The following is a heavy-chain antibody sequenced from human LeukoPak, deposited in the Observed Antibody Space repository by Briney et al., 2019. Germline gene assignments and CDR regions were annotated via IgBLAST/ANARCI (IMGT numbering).Heavy chain of an antibody. V-gene: IGHV1-24*01. CDR1: GYTLTELS. CDR2: FDPEDGET. CDR3: ATRYSYGQTRRFDP. J-gene: IGHJ5*02. Sequence: ASVKVSCKVSGYTLTELSMHWVRQAPGKGLEWMGGFDPEDGETIYAQQLQGRVTMTEDTSTDTAYMELSSLRSEDTAVYYWATRYSYGQTRRFDPWGQGTLVTVSS. D-gene: IGHD5-18*01.